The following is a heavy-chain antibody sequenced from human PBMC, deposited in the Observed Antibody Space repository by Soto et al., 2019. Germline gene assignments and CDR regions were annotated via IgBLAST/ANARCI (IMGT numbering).Heavy chain of an antibody. CDR1: GYTFTSYG. J-gene: IGHJ6*02. CDR3: AREDIVVVPAALGGSYYYGMDV. Sequence: ASVKVSCKASGYTFTSYGISWLRQAPGQGLEWMGWISAYNGNTNYAQKLQGRVTMTTDTSTSTAYMELRSLRSDDTAVYYCAREDIVVVPAALGGSYYYGMDVWGQGTTVTVSS. CDR2: ISAYNGNT. V-gene: IGHV1-18*04. D-gene: IGHD2-2*01.